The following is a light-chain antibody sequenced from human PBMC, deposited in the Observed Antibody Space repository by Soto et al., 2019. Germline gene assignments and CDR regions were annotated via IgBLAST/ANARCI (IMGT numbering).Light chain of an antibody. V-gene: IGLV2-8*01. CDR2: DVS. CDR3: NSYAGTYSFFYV. CDR1: SSDVGAYNY. Sequence: QSVLTQPPSASGSPGQSVTISCTGTSSDVGAYNYVSWYQQLPGKAPKLIIYDVSKRPSGVPDRFSGSKSGNTASLTVSGLQAEDEADYYCNSYAGTYSFFYVFGTGTKLTVL. J-gene: IGLJ1*01.